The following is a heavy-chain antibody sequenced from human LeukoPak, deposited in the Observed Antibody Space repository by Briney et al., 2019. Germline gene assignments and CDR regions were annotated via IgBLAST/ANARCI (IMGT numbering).Heavy chain of an antibody. Sequence: GGSLRFSCAASGFTFSSYWMSWVRQAPGKGLEWVANIKQDGSEKYYVDSVKGRFTISRDNAKNSLYLQMNSLRAEDTAVYYCARDKYSGSYYDAFDIWGQGTMVTVSS. J-gene: IGHJ3*02. CDR2: IKQDGSEK. CDR1: GFTFSSYW. D-gene: IGHD1-26*01. V-gene: IGHV3-7*01. CDR3: ARDKYSGSYYDAFDI.